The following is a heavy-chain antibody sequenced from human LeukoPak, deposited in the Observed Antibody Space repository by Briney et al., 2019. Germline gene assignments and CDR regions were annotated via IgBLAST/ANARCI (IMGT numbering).Heavy chain of an antibody. J-gene: IGHJ4*02. D-gene: IGHD3-22*01. CDR2: IYYSGST. Sequence: PSETLSLTCTVSGGSISRNYWSWIRQPPGKGLEWIGYIYYSGSTKYNPSLKSRVTISVDTSKNQFSLKLSSVTAADTAVYYCARESSGFDYWGQGTLVTVSS. CDR1: GGSISRNY. CDR3: ARESSGFDY. V-gene: IGHV4-59*12.